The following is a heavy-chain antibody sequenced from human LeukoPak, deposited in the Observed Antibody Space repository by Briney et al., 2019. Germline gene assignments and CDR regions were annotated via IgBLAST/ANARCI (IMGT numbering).Heavy chain of an antibody. CDR2: IYYSGST. V-gene: IGHV4-39*07. D-gene: IGHD6-13*01. J-gene: IGHJ1*01. Sequence: SETLSLTCTVSDDSISDYYWGWIRQPPGKGLEWIGSIYYSGSTYYNPSLKSRVTISVDTSKNQFSLNLSSVTTADTAVYYCASWYSSSWAEYFQHWGQGALVTVSS. CDR1: DDSISDYY. CDR3: ASWYSSSWAEYFQH.